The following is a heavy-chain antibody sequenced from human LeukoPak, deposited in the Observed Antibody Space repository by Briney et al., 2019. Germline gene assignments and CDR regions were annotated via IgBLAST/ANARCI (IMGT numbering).Heavy chain of an antibody. CDR1: GFTFDDYA. V-gene: IGHV3-9*01. Sequence: GGSLRLSCAASGFTFDDYAMHWVRQAPGKGLEGVSGISWNSGSIGYADSVKGRFTISRDNVKNSLYLQMNSLRAEDTALYYCAKASGVVVVPAAMTFDYWGQGTLVTVSS. CDR3: AKASGVVVVPAAMTFDY. J-gene: IGHJ4*02. D-gene: IGHD2-2*01. CDR2: ISWNSGSI.